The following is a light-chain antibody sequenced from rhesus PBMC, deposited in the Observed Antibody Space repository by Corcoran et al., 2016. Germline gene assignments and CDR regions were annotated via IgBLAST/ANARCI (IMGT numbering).Light chain of an antibody. J-gene: IGKJ2*01. V-gene: IGKV3-10*01. CDR2: GAS. CDR1: QSVSRY. CDR3: YQHSSGYS. Sequence: QVILTQSPATLSLSPGERATLSCRASQSVSRYLAWYQQNPGQAPRLRIYGASSRATGIPDRFSGSGSGTDFTLTISSLEPEDVGVYHCYQHSSGYSFGQGTKVEIK.